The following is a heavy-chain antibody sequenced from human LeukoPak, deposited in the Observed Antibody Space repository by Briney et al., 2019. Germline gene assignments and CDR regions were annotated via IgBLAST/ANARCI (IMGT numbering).Heavy chain of an antibody. V-gene: IGHV3-30*02. Sequence: PGGSLRLSCAASGFTFSSYGMQWLRQAPGKGLEWVAFIRYDGSNKYYADSVKGRFTISRDNSKNTLYLQMNSLRAEDTAVYYCAKDRYCTNGVCYRFDYWGQGTLVTVSP. D-gene: IGHD2-8*01. CDR3: AKDRYCTNGVCYRFDY. CDR2: IRYDGSNK. CDR1: GFTFSSYG. J-gene: IGHJ4*02.